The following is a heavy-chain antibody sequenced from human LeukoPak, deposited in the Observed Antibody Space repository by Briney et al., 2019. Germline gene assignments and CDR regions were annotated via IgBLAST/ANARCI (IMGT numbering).Heavy chain of an antibody. V-gene: IGHV1-24*01. Sequence: ASVNVSCTVSGYTLTELSMHWVRQAPGKGLEWMGGFDPEDGETIYAQKFQGRVTMTEDTSTDTAYMELSSLRSEDTAVYYCATAGSSWYAPFDYWGQGTLVTVSS. CDR1: GYTLTELS. CDR2: FDPEDGET. J-gene: IGHJ4*02. CDR3: ATAGSSWYAPFDY. D-gene: IGHD6-13*01.